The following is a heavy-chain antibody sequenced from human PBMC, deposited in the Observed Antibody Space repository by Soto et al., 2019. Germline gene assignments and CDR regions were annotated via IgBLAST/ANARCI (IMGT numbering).Heavy chain of an antibody. Sequence: PSETLSLTCTVSGGSISSSSYYWGWIRQPPGKGLEWIGSIYYSGSTYYNPSLKSRVTISVDTSKNQFSLKLSSVTAADTAVYYCARQGKTIDFDYWGQGTLVTVSS. J-gene: IGHJ4*02. CDR1: GGSISSSSYY. CDR3: ARQGKTIDFDY. V-gene: IGHV4-39*01. D-gene: IGHD3-10*01. CDR2: IYYSGST.